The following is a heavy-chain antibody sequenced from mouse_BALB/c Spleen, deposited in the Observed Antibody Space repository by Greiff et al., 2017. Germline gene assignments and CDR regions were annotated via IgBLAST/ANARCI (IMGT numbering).Heavy chain of an antibody. Sequence: VQLQQSGAELAKPGASVKMSCKASGYTFTSYWMHWVNQRPGQGLEWIGYINPSTGYTEYNQKFKDKATLTADKSSSTAYMQLSSLTSEDSAVYYCARTLPGFAYWGQGTLVTVSA. CDR1: GYTFTSYW. CDR3: ARTLPGFAY. V-gene: IGHV1-7*01. CDR2: INPSTGYT. J-gene: IGHJ3*01.